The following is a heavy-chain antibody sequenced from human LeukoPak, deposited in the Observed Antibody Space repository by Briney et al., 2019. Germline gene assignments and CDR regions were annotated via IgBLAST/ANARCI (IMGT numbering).Heavy chain of an antibody. Sequence: GGSLRLSCAASGFTFSSYAMHWVRQAPGKGLEWVAVISYDGSNKYYADSVKGRFTIFRDNSKNTLYLQMNSLRAEDTAVYYCASGGYSYGYGYWGQGTLVTVSS. CDR1: GFTFSSYA. D-gene: IGHD5-18*01. CDR2: ISYDGSNK. J-gene: IGHJ4*02. V-gene: IGHV3-30*04. CDR3: ASGGYSYGYGY.